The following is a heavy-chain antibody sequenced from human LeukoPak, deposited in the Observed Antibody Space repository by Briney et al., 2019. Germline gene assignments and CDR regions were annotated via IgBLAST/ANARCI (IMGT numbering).Heavy chain of an antibody. CDR3: ARLPDP. V-gene: IGHV4-34*01. Sequence: SETLSLTCAVYGGSFSGYYWSWIRQPPGKGLEWIGEINHSGSTNYNPSLKSRVTISVDTSKNQFSLKLSSVTAADTAVYYCARLPDPWGQGTLVTVSS. CDR2: INHSGST. CDR1: GGSFSGYY. J-gene: IGHJ5*02.